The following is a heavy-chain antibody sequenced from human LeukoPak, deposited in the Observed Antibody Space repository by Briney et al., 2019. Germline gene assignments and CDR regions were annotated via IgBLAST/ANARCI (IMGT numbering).Heavy chain of an antibody. V-gene: IGHV4-4*07. CDR1: GGSINTYC. Sequence: SETLSLTCTVSGGSINTYCWSWIRQPAGKGLEWIGRISTGGSINFNPSLESRVTMSGDTSQKQFCRRLSSVTAADTAVYYCARGGGYNSPFGYWGQGALVTVSS. CDR3: ARGGGYNSPFGY. J-gene: IGHJ4*02. D-gene: IGHD5-24*01. CDR2: ISTGGSI.